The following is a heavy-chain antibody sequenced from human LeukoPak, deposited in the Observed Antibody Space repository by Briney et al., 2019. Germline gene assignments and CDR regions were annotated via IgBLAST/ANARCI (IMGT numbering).Heavy chain of an antibody. CDR3: ARDRYCSSTSCYGIDY. Sequence: GGSLRLSCAASGFTFSSYSMNWVRQAPGKGLEWVSSISSSSSYIYYADSVKGRFTISGDNAKNSLYLQMNSLRAEDTAVYYCARDRYCSSTSCYGIDYWGQGTLVTVSS. CDR2: ISSSSSYI. J-gene: IGHJ4*02. CDR1: GFTFSSYS. V-gene: IGHV3-21*01. D-gene: IGHD2-2*01.